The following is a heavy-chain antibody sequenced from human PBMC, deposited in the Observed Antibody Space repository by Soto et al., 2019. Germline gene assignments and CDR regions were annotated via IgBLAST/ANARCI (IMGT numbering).Heavy chain of an antibody. V-gene: IGHV1-69*01. D-gene: IGHD3-22*01. CDR3: ARAYDSSGYYSHYYYYGMDV. CDR1: GGTFSSYA. CDR2: IIPIFGTA. Sequence: QVQLVQSGAEVKKPGSSLKVSCKASGGTFSSYAISWVRQAPGQGLEWVGGIIPIFGTANYAQKFQGRVTITADEYTSTAYMDVSSLRSEDTAVYYCARAYDSSGYYSHYYYYGMDVWGQGTTVTVSS. J-gene: IGHJ6*02.